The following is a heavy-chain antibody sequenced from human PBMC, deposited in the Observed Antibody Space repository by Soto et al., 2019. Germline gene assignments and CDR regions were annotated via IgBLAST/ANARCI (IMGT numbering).Heavy chain of an antibody. D-gene: IGHD5-18*01. Sequence: SGPTLVNPTQTLTLTCTFSGFSLSTSGVGVGWIRQPPGKVLEWLALIYWDDDKRYSPSLKSRLTITKDTSKNQVVLTMTNMDPVDTATYYCAHRQRDSYGRDYYYYMDVWGKGTTVTVSS. V-gene: IGHV2-5*02. CDR2: IYWDDDK. J-gene: IGHJ6*03. CDR1: GFSLSTSGVG. CDR3: AHRQRDSYGRDYYYYMDV.